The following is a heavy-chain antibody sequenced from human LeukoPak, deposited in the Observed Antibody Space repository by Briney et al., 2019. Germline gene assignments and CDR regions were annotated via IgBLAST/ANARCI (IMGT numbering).Heavy chain of an antibody. CDR1: GFAFSSYA. Sequence: GGSLRLSCAASGFAFSSYAMHWVRQAPGKGLEWVAVISYDGSNKYYADSVKGRFTISRDNSKNTLYLQMNSLRAEDTAVYYCARDLPDYGDLSDYWGQGTLVTVSS. CDR2: ISYDGSNK. D-gene: IGHD4-17*01. CDR3: ARDLPDYGDLSDY. V-gene: IGHV3-30-3*01. J-gene: IGHJ4*02.